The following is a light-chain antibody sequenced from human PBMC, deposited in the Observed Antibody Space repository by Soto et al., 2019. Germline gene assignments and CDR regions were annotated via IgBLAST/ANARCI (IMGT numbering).Light chain of an antibody. J-gene: IGLJ1*01. V-gene: IGLV1-40*01. CDR3: QSYDSSLSGSGV. Sequence: QSALIQPASVSGAPGQRVTISCTGSSSNIGAGYDVHWYQQLPGTAPKLLIYGNSNRPSGVPDRFSGSKSGTSASLAITGLQAEDEADYYCQSYDSSLSGSGVFGTGTKLTVL. CDR2: GNS. CDR1: SSNIGAGYD.